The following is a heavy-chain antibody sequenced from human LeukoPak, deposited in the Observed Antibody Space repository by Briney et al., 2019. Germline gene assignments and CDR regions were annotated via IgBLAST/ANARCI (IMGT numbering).Heavy chain of an antibody. V-gene: IGHV4-34*01. D-gene: IGHD3-3*01. CDR1: GLSFSGYY. J-gene: IGHJ4*02. CDR3: ARQRWRSGYPTTLGH. Sequence: SETLSLTCAVYGLSFSGYYWSWIRQPPGKGLEWTGEINHSGSTNYNPSLKSRVTISVDTSKNQFSLKLSSVTAADTAVYYCARQRWRSGYPTTLGHWGQGTLVTVSS. CDR2: INHSGST.